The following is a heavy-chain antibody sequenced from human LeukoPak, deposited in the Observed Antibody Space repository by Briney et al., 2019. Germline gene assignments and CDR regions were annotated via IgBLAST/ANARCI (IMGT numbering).Heavy chain of an antibody. J-gene: IGHJ4*02. CDR2: IYYTGTT. CDR1: GGSISWSNNY. CDR3: ARDRYDFWSVHVD. Sequence: SETLSLTCTVSGGSISWSNNYWGWIRQPPGKGLEWIGSIYYTGTTYFNPSLKSRVTVSVDTSKNQFSLKLTSVTAADTAVYYCARDRYDFWSVHVDWGQGTLVTVSS. D-gene: IGHD3-3*01. V-gene: IGHV4-39*02.